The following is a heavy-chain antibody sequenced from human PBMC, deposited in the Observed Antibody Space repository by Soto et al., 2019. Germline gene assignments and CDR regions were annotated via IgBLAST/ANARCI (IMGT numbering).Heavy chain of an antibody. J-gene: IGHJ5*02. CDR3: ARVKLMVYAIGPYGWFDP. CDR2: IIPIFGTA. CDR1: GGTFSSYA. D-gene: IGHD2-8*01. V-gene: IGHV1-69*01. Sequence: QVQLVQSGAEVKKPGSSVKVSCKASGGTFSSYAISWVRQAPGQGLEWMGGIIPIFGTANYAQKFQGRVTITADESTSTAYMELSSLRYEDTAVYYCARVKLMVYAIGPYGWFDPWGQGTLVTVSS.